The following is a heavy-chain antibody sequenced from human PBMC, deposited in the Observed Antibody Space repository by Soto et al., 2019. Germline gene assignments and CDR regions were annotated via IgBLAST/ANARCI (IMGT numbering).Heavy chain of an antibody. CDR1: GGTFSSYA. CDR2: IIPIFGTA. V-gene: IGHV1-69*13. CDR3: ARDEGGYSYGPYFDY. Sequence: ASVKVSCKASGGTFSSYAISWVRQAPGQGLEWMGGIIPIFGTANYAQKFQGRVTITADESTSTAYMELSSLRSEDTAVYYCARDEGGYSYGPYFDYWGQGTLVTVSS. J-gene: IGHJ4*02. D-gene: IGHD5-18*01.